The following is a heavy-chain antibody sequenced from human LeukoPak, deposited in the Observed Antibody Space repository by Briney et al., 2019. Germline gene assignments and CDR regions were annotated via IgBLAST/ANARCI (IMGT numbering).Heavy chain of an antibody. CDR3: GRGDLLRSSGWYSPRIDP. Sequence: GESLKISCKGSGYRFTSYWIGWVGQMPGKGMEWMGIIYSGDSDTRYSPSFPGQVTISADKSISTAYLQWSSLKASDTAMYYCGRGDLLRSSGWYSPRIDPWGQGTLVTVSS. V-gene: IGHV5-51*01. CDR2: IYSGDSDT. D-gene: IGHD6-19*01. CDR1: GYRFTSYW. J-gene: IGHJ5*02.